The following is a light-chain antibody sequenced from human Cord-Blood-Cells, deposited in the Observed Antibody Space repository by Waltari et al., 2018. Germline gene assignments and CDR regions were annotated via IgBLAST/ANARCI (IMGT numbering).Light chain of an antibody. J-gene: IGKJ4*01. CDR1: QSVSSY. CDR3: QQRSNWPLT. V-gene: IGKV3-11*01. CDR2: DAS. Sequence: DIVLTQSPATLSLSPGERATLPCRASQSVSSYLAWYQQKPGQAPRLLIYDASNRATGIPARFSGSGSGTDVTLTISSLEPEDFAVYYCQQRSNWPLTFGGGTKVEIK.